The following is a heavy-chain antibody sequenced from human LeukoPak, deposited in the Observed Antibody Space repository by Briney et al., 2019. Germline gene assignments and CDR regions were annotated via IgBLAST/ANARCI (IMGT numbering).Heavy chain of an antibody. V-gene: IGHV3-48*03. CDR1: GFTFSSYE. J-gene: IGHJ6*04. CDR3: AREGSDGSYPYYYYGMDV. Sequence: PGGSLRLSCAASGFTFSSYEMNWVRQAPGKGLEWVSYISSSGSTIYYADSVKGRFTISRDNAKNSLYLQMNSLRAEDTAVYYCAREGSDGSYPYYYYGMDVWGKGTTVTVSS. CDR2: ISSSGSTI. D-gene: IGHD2-15*01.